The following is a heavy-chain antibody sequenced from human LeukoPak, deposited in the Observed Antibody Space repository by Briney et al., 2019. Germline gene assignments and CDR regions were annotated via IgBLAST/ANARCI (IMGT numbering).Heavy chain of an antibody. J-gene: IGHJ4*02. V-gene: IGHV4-59*01. D-gene: IGHD3-10*01. CDR1: GGSISSYY. CDR3: ARAVPVYYGSGSYPDY. Sequence: SETLSLTCTVSGGSISSYYWSWIRQPPGKGLEWIGYIYYSGSTNYNPSLKSRVTISVDTSKNQFSLKLSSVTAADTAVYYCARAVPVYYGSGSYPDYWGQGTLVTVSS. CDR2: IYYSGST.